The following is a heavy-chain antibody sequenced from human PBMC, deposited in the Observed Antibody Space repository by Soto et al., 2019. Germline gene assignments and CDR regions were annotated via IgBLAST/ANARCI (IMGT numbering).Heavy chain of an antibody. D-gene: IGHD6-19*01. CDR2: IWYDGSNK. Sequence: GSLRLSCAASGFTFSSYGMHWVRQAPGKGLEWVAVIWYDGSNKYYADSVKGRFTISRDNSKNTLYLQMNSLRAEDTAVYYCARDRAVAGDRSFDYWGQGTLVTVSS. J-gene: IGHJ4*02. CDR1: GFTFSSYG. V-gene: IGHV3-33*01. CDR3: ARDRAVAGDRSFDY.